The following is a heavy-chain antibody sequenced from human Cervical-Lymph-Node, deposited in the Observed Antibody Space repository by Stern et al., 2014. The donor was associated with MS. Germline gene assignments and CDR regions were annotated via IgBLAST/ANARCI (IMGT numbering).Heavy chain of an antibody. V-gene: IGHV4-39*01. J-gene: IGHJ4*02. CDR3: ARHVSTTVSYFDY. D-gene: IGHD4-17*01. CDR1: GGSISSSSYY. Sequence: QLQLQESGPGLVKPSETLSLTCTVSGGSISSSSYYWGWIRQPPGKGLEWIGSIYYSWSTYYKPSLKSRVTIYVDTSKNQLSLKLSSVTAADTAVYYCARHVSTTVSYFDYWGQGTLVTVSS. CDR2: IYYSWST.